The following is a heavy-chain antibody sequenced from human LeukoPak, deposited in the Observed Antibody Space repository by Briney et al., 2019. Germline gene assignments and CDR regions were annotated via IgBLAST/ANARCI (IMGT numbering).Heavy chain of an antibody. D-gene: IGHD4-17*01. CDR2: IYTSGST. V-gene: IGHV4-61*02. J-gene: IGHJ4*02. Sequence: SETLSLTCTVSGGSISSGSYYWSWIRQPAGKGLEWIGRIYTSGSTNYNPSLKSRVTMSVDTSKNQFSLKLSFVTAADTAVYYCAREAYGDYGDYGTYYFDYWGQGTLVTVSS. CDR3: AREAYGDYGDYGTYYFDY. CDR1: GGSISSGSYY.